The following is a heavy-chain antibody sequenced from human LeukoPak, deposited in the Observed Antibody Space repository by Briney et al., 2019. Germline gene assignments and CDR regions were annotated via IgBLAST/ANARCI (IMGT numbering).Heavy chain of an antibody. Sequence: ASVKVSCKASGYTFTSYYMHWVRQAPGRGLEWMGIINPSGGSTSYAQKFQGRVTMTRDTSTSTVYMELSSLRSEDTAVYYCARELAVAGSFDYWGQGTLVTVSS. CDR3: ARELAVAGSFDY. CDR1: GYTFTSYY. V-gene: IGHV1-46*01. J-gene: IGHJ4*02. D-gene: IGHD6-19*01. CDR2: INPSGGST.